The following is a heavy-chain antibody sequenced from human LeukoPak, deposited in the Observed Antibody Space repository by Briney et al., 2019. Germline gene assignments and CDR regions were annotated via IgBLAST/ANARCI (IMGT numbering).Heavy chain of an antibody. CDR3: ARDSGWFRFDY. J-gene: IGHJ4*02. CDR1: GFTFSSFW. D-gene: IGHD6-13*01. CDR2: IKEDGSQK. V-gene: IGHV3-7*03. Sequence: GGSLRLSCTASGFTFSSFWMTWVRQAPGKGLEWVANIKEDGSQKYYVDSVKGRFTISRDNAKNSLFLQTNSLRADDTAVYYCARDSGWFRFDYWGQGTLVTVSS.